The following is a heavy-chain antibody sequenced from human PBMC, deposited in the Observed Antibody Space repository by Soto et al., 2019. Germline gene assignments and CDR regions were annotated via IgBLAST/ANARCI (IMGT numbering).Heavy chain of an antibody. D-gene: IGHD3-3*01. V-gene: IGHV1-69*12. J-gene: IGHJ4*02. CDR1: GGTFSSYA. CDR2: IIPIFGTT. Sequence: QVQLVQSGAEVKKPGSSVKVSCKASGGTFSSYALSWVRQAPGQGLEWMGGIIPIFGTTNYAQKFQGRVTMTADESTSTAYMELSSLRSADTAVYYCARDSHLGIRLLDYWGQGTLVTVSS. CDR3: ARDSHLGIRLLDY.